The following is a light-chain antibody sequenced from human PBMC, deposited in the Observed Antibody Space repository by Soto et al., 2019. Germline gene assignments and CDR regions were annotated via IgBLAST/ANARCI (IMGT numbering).Light chain of an antibody. J-gene: IGKJ1*01. Sequence: GDRVTITCRASQAISTWMAWYQQKPGKAPKRLIYAASSLQSGVPSRFSGSGSGTEFTLTISSLQPEDSATYYCLQHNSYPLTFGQGTKVDIK. CDR1: QAISTW. CDR2: AAS. CDR3: LQHNSYPLT. V-gene: IGKV1-17*03.